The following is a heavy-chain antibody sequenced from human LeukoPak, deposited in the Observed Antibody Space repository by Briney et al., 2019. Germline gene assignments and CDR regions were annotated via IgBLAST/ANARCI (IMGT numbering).Heavy chain of an antibody. D-gene: IGHD3-10*01. J-gene: IGHJ4*02. Sequence: ASVKVSCKTSGYSFTSYAINWVRQAPGQGLEFMGWINTGTGNPTYAQGFTGRFVFSLDTSVSTAHLQISTLKAEDTAVYYCASIGAQSFDYWGQGSLVTVSS. CDR2: INTGTGNP. CDR3: ASIGAQSFDY. CDR1: GYSFTSYA. V-gene: IGHV7-4-1*02.